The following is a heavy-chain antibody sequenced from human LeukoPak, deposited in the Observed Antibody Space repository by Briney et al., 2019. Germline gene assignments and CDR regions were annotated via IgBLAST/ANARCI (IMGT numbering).Heavy chain of an antibody. CDR2: ISGSGGST. CDR3: AKSPHYTDSFPYFDY. V-gene: IGHV3-23*01. Sequence: GGSLRLSCAASGFTFSSYAMSWVRQAPGRGLEWVSAISGSGGSTYYADSVKGRFTISRDNSKNTLYLQMNSLRAEDTAVYYCAKSPHYTDSFPYFDYWGQGTLVTVSS. D-gene: IGHD4-17*01. CDR1: GFTFSSYA. J-gene: IGHJ4*02.